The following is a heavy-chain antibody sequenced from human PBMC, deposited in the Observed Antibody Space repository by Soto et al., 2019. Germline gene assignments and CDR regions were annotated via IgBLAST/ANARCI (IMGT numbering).Heavy chain of an antibody. D-gene: IGHD3-22*01. CDR2: ISASGST. Sequence: WTWIRQHPGKVLEWIGSISASGSTSYNPSLKSRLTVSVDKSKNQFSLNLRSVTAADTAVYYCARRDRSGFSYWLDTWGQGTLVTVSS. CDR3: ARRDRSGFSYWLDT. J-gene: IGHJ5*02. V-gene: IGHV4-31*02.